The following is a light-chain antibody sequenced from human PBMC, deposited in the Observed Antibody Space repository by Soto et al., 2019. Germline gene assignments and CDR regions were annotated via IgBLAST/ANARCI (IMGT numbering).Light chain of an antibody. Sequence: QSVLTQPPSASGTPGQRVTISCSGSNSNIGSNTVNWYQQLPGPAPKLLIYYDNLRPSGVPDRISGSKSGTSASLAISGLQADDEADYYCAAWDDSLNGRVFGTGTKLTVL. CDR1: NSNIGSNT. CDR3: AAWDDSLNGRV. V-gene: IGLV1-44*01. J-gene: IGLJ1*01. CDR2: YDN.